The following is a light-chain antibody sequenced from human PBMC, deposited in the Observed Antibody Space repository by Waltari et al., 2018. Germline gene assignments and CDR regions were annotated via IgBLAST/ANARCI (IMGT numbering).Light chain of an antibody. CDR3: QQSYSTPHS. Sequence: DVQMTQSPSSLSASLGARVPITCRASQNIRNSLSWYQQIPGKAPKLLIYSSSTLQNGVPSRFSGARSGTDFTLTISSLQPEDSATYFCQQSYSTPHSFGPGTRVAIK. CDR1: QNIRNS. V-gene: IGKV1-39*01. J-gene: IGKJ3*01. CDR2: SSS.